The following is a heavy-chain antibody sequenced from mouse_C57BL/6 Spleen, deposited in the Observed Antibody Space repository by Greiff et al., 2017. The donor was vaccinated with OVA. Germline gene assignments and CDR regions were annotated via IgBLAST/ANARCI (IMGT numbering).Heavy chain of an antibody. D-gene: IGHD4-1*01. CDR2: ISSGGSYT. Sequence: EVQVVESGGDLVKPGGSLKLSCAASGFTFSSYGMSWVRQTPDKRLEWVATISSGGSYTYYPDSVKGRFTISRDNAKNTLYLQMSSLKSEDTAMYYGARPGTDYFDYWGQGTTLTVSS. CDR3: ARPGTDYFDY. V-gene: IGHV5-6*01. CDR1: GFTFSSYG. J-gene: IGHJ2*01.